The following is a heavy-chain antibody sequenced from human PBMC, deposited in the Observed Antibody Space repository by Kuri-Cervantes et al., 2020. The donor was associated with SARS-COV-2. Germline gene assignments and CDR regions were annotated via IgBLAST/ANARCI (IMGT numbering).Heavy chain of an antibody. CDR2: IWYDGSNK. Sequence: GGSLRLSCAASGFTFSSYWMHWVRQAPGKGLEWVAVIWYDGSNKYYADSVKGRFTISRDNSKNTLYLQMNSLRAEDTAVYYCARESTLRFLEWSKTYYYYYGMDVWGQGTTVTVSS. D-gene: IGHD3-3*01. V-gene: IGHV3-33*08. CDR3: ARESTLRFLEWSKTYYYYYGMDV. J-gene: IGHJ6*01. CDR1: GFTFSSYW.